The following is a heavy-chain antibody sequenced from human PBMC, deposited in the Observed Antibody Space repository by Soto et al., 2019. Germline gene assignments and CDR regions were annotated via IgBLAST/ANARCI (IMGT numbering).Heavy chain of an antibody. D-gene: IGHD3-16*01. CDR1: GFTFSYVA. CDR2: IGDSGDHI. Sequence: EVQLLESGGGLVHPGGSLRLSCTASGFTFSYVAMNWVRRAPGKGLEWVSIIGDSGDHIYYADSVKGRFTISRDNYKNTVSLELSSLRAEGTAVYYCAKGLGGGVGAFDIWGQGTKVIVSS. V-gene: IGHV3-23*01. CDR3: AKGLGGGVGAFDI. J-gene: IGHJ3*02.